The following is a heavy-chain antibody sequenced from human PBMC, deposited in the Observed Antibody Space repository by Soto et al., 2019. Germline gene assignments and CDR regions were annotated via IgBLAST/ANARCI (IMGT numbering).Heavy chain of an antibody. V-gene: IGHV4-59*01. D-gene: IGHD6-19*01. J-gene: IGHJ3*02. CDR2: IYYSGST. Sequence: SETLSLTCTVSGGSISSYYWSWIRQPPGKGLEWIGYIYYSGSTNYNPSLKSRVTISVDTSKNQFSLKLSSVTAADTAVYYCARALVAVASDGLGAFDIWGQGTIVTVSS. CDR3: ARALVAVASDGLGAFDI. CDR1: GGSISSYY.